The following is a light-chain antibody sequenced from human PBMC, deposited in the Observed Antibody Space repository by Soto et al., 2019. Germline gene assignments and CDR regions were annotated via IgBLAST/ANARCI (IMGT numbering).Light chain of an antibody. CDR2: GVS. V-gene: IGLV2-14*01. Sequence: QSVLTQPASVSGSPGQSITISCSGTRSDIGSYNYVAWYQQFPGKTPKILIYGVSNRPSGVSSRFSGSKSGTSASLVITGLQAEDEGDYYCQSYDSTLSARYVFGTGTKVTVL. CDR3: QSYDSTLSARYV. J-gene: IGLJ1*01. CDR1: RSDIGSYNY.